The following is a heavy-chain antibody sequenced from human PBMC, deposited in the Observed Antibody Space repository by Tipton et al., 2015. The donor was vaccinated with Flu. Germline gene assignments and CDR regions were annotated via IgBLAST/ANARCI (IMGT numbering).Heavy chain of an antibody. CDR1: GFTFSDHY. D-gene: IGHD3-9*01. Sequence: SLRLSCVVSGFTFSDHYMSWIRQAPGKGLEWVSSISGNGATIYYADSVKGRFTISRDDATNSLYLQMSGLRDEDTAVYYCATVAYDTAFDIWGRGTMVTISS. V-gene: IGHV3-11*04. CDR3: ATVAYDTAFDI. J-gene: IGHJ3*02. CDR2: ISGNGATI.